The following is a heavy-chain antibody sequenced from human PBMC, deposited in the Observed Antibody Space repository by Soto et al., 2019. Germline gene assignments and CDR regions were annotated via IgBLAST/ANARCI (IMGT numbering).Heavy chain of an antibody. Sequence: QVQLQESGPGLVKPSETLSLTCTVSGGSISSYYWSWIRQPPGKGLEWIGYIYHSGSTNYNPSLKSRVTKPVDTSKNQFPLKLSSVTAADTAVYYCARGGGYCSGGSCYPSSVFDYWGQGTLVTVSS. V-gene: IGHV4-59*01. J-gene: IGHJ4*02. CDR2: IYHSGST. CDR1: GGSISSYY. D-gene: IGHD2-15*01. CDR3: ARGGGYCSGGSCYPSSVFDY.